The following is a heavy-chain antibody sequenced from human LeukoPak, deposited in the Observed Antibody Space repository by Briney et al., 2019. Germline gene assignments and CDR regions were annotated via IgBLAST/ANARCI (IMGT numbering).Heavy chain of an antibody. Sequence: GGSLRLSCAASGFTFSSYAMHWVRQAPGKGLEWVAVISYGGSNKYYADSVKGRFTISRDNSKNTLYLQMNSLRAEDTAVYYCARGFDCGGDYPFDYWGQGTLVTVSS. CDR2: ISYGGSNK. J-gene: IGHJ4*02. CDR3: ARGFDCGGDYPFDY. D-gene: IGHD2-21*02. CDR1: GFTFSSYA. V-gene: IGHV3-30-3*01.